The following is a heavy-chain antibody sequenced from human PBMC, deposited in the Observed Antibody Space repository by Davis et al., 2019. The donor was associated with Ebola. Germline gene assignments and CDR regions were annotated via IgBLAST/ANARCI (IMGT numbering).Heavy chain of an antibody. D-gene: IGHD1-7*01. J-gene: IGHJ5*02. CDR1: GGSISSYY. Sequence: PSETLSLTCTVSGGSISSYYWSWIRQPPGKGLEWIGYIYYSGSTNYNPSLKSRVTISVDTSKNQFSLKLSSVTAADTAVYYCARAASNWNYAHRTWFDPWGQGTLVTVSS. CDR3: ARAASNWNYAHRTWFDP. CDR2: IYYSGST. V-gene: IGHV4-59*01.